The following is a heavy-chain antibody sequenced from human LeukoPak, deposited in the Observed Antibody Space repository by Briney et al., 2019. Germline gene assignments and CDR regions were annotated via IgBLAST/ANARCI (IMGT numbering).Heavy chain of an antibody. CDR2: IHHSGSA. V-gene: IGHV4-4*02. CDR3: AGYFDGSPGFYPGDN. J-gene: IGHJ4*02. D-gene: IGHD3-22*01. Sequence: SGTLSLTCAVSGASIISSVWWSWVRQPPGKGLEWMGEIHHSGSANYSPSLRSRLTITIDTSKGHLSLNLSSVTAADTAVYYCAGYFDGSPGFYPGDNWDQGTLVIVSS. CDR1: GASIISSVW.